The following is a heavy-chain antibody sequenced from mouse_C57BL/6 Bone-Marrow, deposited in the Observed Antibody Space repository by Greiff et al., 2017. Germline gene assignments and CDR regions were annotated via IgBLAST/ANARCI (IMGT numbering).Heavy chain of an antibody. Sequence: EVKLVESGEGLVKPGGSLKLSCAASGFTFSSYAMSWVRQTPEKRLEWVAYISSGGDYIYYADTVKGRFTISRDNARNTLYLQMSSLKSEDTAMYYCTREGSNYWYFDVWGTGTTVTVSS. CDR2: ISSGGDYI. J-gene: IGHJ1*03. CDR3: TREGSNYWYFDV. CDR1: GFTFSSYA. V-gene: IGHV5-9-1*02. D-gene: IGHD2-5*01.